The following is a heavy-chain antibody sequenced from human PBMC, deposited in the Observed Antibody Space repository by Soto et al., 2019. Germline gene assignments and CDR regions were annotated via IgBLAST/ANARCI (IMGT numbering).Heavy chain of an antibody. Sequence: GASVKVSCKASGYTFTSYGISWVRQAPGQGLEWMGWISAYNGNTNSAQELQGRVTMTTDTSTSTAYMELRSLRSDDTAVYYGARAGYDVWIGYGWFDPWCQGTLVTVSS. CDR2: ISAYNGNT. J-gene: IGHJ5*02. CDR1: GYTFTSYG. D-gene: IGHD3-3*01. V-gene: IGHV1-18*01. CDR3: ARAGYDVWIGYGWFDP.